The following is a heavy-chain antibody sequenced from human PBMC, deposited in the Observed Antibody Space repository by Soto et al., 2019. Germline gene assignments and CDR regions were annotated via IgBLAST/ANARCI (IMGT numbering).Heavy chain of an antibody. J-gene: IGHJ4*02. D-gene: IGHD3-9*01. Sequence: EVQLVESGGGLVQPGGSLRLSCAGSEFTFSSYWMTWVRQAPGKGLEWVDNIKYDGSEKYYLDSVKGRFTISRDNAKMYLQMNSLRAEDTAIYYCARHVDWAFDYWGQGTLVTVSS. CDR1: EFTFSSYW. V-gene: IGHV3-7*01. CDR2: IKYDGSEK. CDR3: ARHVDWAFDY.